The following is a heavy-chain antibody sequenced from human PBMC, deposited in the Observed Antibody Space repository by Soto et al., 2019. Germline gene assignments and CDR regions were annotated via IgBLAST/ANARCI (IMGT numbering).Heavy chain of an antibody. Sequence: SETLSLTCTVSGGSISSGDYYWSWIRQPPGKGLKWIGNIYYIENTYYNPSLKSRVTISVDTSKNQFPLRLTSVTAADTAVYYCATHPPYGPLDHWGQGTLVTVSS. CDR2: IYYIENT. CDR3: ATHPPYGPLDH. D-gene: IGHD4-17*01. CDR1: GGSISSGDYY. V-gene: IGHV4-39*01. J-gene: IGHJ4*02.